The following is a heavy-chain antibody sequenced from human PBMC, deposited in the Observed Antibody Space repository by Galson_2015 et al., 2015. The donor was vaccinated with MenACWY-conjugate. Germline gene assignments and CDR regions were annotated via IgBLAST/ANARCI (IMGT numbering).Heavy chain of an antibody. V-gene: IGHV4-59*01. CDR3: ARGWGWLPES. CDR1: GGSLSDSY. D-gene: IGHD2-15*01. CDR2: IHYSGST. J-gene: IGHJ5*02. Sequence: LTCSVSGGSLSDSYWKWIRQPPGEGLEWIGHIHYSGSTNYNPSLKSRVLISIDTSKNQFSLRLSSVTAADTAVYYCARGWGWLPESWGQGALVTVSS.